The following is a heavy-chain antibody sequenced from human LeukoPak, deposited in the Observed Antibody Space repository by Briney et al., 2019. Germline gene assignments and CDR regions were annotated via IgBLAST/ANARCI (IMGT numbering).Heavy chain of an antibody. J-gene: IGHJ6*02. CDR2: IYYSGST. D-gene: IGHD5-18*01. Sequence: SETLSLTCTVSGGSISSYYWSWIRQPPGKGLGWIGYIYYSGSTNYNPSLKSRVTISVDTSKNQFSLKLSSVTAADTAVYYCARDAYRFYYGMDVWGQGTTVTVSS. CDR3: ARDAYRFYYGMDV. V-gene: IGHV4-59*01. CDR1: GGSISSYY.